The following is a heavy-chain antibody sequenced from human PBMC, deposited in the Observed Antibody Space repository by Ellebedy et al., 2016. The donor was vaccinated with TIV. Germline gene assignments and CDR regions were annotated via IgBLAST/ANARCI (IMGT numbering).Heavy chain of an antibody. V-gene: IGHV3-30*04. CDR1: GFTFRSYV. Sequence: GESLKISCAASGFTFRSYVMHWVRQAPGKGLEWVAVVSYGGTDDQYYADSVKGRFTISRDNFKNTLYLQMNSLRPEDTAVYYCARPQNRFGYLYFFDLWGQGTLVTVSS. CDR3: ARPQNRFGYLYFFDL. J-gene: IGHJ4*02. CDR2: VSYGGTDD. D-gene: IGHD5-18*01.